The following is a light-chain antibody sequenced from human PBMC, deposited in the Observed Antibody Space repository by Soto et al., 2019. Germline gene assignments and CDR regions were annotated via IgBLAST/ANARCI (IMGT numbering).Light chain of an antibody. CDR3: SSYSSTTRWI. CDR1: NSDVGDYNF. Sequence: QSALTQPASVSGSLGQSITISCTANNSDVGDYNFVSWFQQHPGRAPKVMIYEVTKRPSDISDRFSGSKSGNTASLTISGLQAEDQATYYCSSYSSTTRWIFGGGTKLTVL. V-gene: IGLV2-14*01. J-gene: IGLJ3*02. CDR2: EVT.